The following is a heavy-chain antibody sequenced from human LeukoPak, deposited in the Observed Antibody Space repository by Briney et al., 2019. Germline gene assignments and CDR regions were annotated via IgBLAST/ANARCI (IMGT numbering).Heavy chain of an antibody. CDR3: AKDLCIAAAGTCRGKDY. CDR1: GYTFTSYG. J-gene: IGHJ4*02. Sequence: ASVKVSCKASGYTFTSYGISWVRQAPGQGLEWMGWISAYNGNTNYAQKLQGRVTMTTDTSTSTAYMELRSLRSDDTAVYYCAKDLCIAAAGTCRGKDYWGQGTLVTVSS. D-gene: IGHD6-13*01. CDR2: ISAYNGNT. V-gene: IGHV1-18*01.